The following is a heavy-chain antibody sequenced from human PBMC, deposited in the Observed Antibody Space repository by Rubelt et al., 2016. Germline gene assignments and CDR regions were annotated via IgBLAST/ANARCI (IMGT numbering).Heavy chain of an antibody. J-gene: IGHJ4*02. V-gene: IGHV4-38-2*02. CDR2: IYYGGST. D-gene: IGHD1-1*01. Sequence: QVQLQESGPGLVKPSETLSLTCSVSGYSSGYYWGWIWQPPEKGLEWIGSIYYGGSTYYNPSLKSRVTISVDTPKNLFSLKLSSVTAADTAVYYCARGHWNYFDYWGQGTLVTVSS. CDR3: ARGHWNYFDY. CDR1: GYSSGYY.